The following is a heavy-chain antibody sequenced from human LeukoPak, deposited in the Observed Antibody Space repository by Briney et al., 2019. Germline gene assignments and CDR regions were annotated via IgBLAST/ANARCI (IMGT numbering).Heavy chain of an antibody. CDR3: ARDRSGYSGYDFFDY. V-gene: IGHV3-11*04. CDR2: ISISGSTI. CDR1: GFTVSSSY. J-gene: IGHJ4*02. Sequence: GGSLRLSCAASGFTVSSSYMSWVRQAPGKGLEWVSYISISGSTIYYADSVKGRFTISRDNAKNSLYLQMNSLRAEDTAVYYCARDRSGYSGYDFFDYWGQGALVTVSS. D-gene: IGHD5-12*01.